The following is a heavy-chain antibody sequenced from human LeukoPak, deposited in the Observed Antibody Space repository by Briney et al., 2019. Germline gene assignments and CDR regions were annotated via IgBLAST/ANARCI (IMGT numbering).Heavy chain of an antibody. Sequence: HGGSLRLSCAASGFTVSRNYMSWVRQAPGKGLEWVSVIYSGGSTYYADSVKGRFTISRDNSKNTLYLQMNSLRAEGTAVYYCASGSGSYRTPYYYMDVWGTGTTVTVSS. J-gene: IGHJ6*03. V-gene: IGHV3-53*01. CDR1: GFTVSRNY. D-gene: IGHD3-10*01. CDR2: IYSGGST. CDR3: ASGSGSYRTPYYYMDV.